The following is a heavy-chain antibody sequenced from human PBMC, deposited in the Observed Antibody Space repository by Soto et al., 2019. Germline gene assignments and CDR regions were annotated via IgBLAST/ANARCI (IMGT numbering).Heavy chain of an antibody. V-gene: IGHV1-2*04. CDR2: INPNSGGT. CDR3: ARGKRIAAAGTRYYFDY. D-gene: IGHD6-13*01. CDR1: GYTFTGYY. J-gene: IGHJ4*02. Sequence: GASVKVSCKASGYTFTGYYMHWVRQAPGQGLEWMGWINPNSGGTNYAQKFQGWVTMTRDTSISTAYMELSRLRSDDTAVYYCARGKRIAAAGTRYYFDYWGQGTLVTVS.